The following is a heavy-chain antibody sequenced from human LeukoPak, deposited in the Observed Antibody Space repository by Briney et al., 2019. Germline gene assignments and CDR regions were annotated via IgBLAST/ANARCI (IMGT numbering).Heavy chain of an antibody. Sequence: SETLSLTCAVYGGSFSGYYWSWIRQPPGKGLEWIGEINHSGSTNYNPSLKSRDTISVDTSKNQFSLKLSSVTAADTAVYYCARYDILTGYPGGMDVWGQGTTVTVSS. V-gene: IGHV4-34*01. J-gene: IGHJ6*02. CDR3: ARYDILTGYPGGMDV. CDR1: GGSFSGYY. D-gene: IGHD3-9*01. CDR2: INHSGST.